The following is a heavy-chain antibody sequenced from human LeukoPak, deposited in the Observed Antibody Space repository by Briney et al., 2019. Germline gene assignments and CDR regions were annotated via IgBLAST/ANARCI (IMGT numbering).Heavy chain of an antibody. CDR1: GYTFTGYY. J-gene: IGHJ5*02. D-gene: IGHD2-2*01. CDR3: ARPWCSSTSCYGGWFDP. V-gene: IGHV1-2*02. Sequence: ASVKVSCKASGYTFTGYYMHWVRQAPGQGLEWMGWINPNSGGTNYAQKFQGRVTMTRDTSISTAYMELSRLRSDDTAVYYCARPWCSSTSCYGGWFDPWGQGTLVTVSS. CDR2: INPNSGGT.